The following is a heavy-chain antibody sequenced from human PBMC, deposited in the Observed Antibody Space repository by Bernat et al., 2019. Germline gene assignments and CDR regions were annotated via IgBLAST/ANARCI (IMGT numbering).Heavy chain of an antibody. Sequence: QLQLQESGSGLVKPSQTLSLTCAVSGGSISSGGYSWSWIRQPPGKGLEWIGYIYHSGSTYYNPSLKSRVTISVDRSKNQFSLKLSSVTAADTAVEYCGGDYCTNGVCYGGFDYWGQGTLVTVSS. J-gene: IGHJ4*02. CDR2: IYHSGST. CDR1: GGSISSGGYS. V-gene: IGHV4-30-2*01. D-gene: IGHD2-8*01. CDR3: GGDYCTNGVCYGGFDY.